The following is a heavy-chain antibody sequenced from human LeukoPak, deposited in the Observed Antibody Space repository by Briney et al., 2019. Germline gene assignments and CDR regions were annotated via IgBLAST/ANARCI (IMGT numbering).Heavy chain of an antibody. CDR3: ARGGVVTTTPRFDP. CDR1: HGSIRSGGYY. V-gene: IGHV4-31*03. J-gene: IGHJ5*02. CDR2: IYHTGST. D-gene: IGHD1-1*01. Sequence: SETLSLTCTDSHGSIRSGGYYWSWLRQHPEKGLEWIGHIYHTGSTHYNASLKSRLTMSVDTSRNQFSLRLDSVTVADTAVYYCARGGVVTTTPRFDPWGQGTLVIVSS.